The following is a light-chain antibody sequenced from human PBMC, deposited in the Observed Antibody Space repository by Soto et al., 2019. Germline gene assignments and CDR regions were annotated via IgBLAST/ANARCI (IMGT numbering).Light chain of an antibody. Sequence: QSVLTQPPSVSAAPGQTVTISCSGSSSNIGNKFVSWYQQFPGTIPRLLIYDNDKRPSGISDRFSGSKSGTSATLVITELQTGDEADYYCGTWDNSLSGVVFGGGTKLTVL. J-gene: IGLJ2*01. CDR3: GTWDNSLSGVV. V-gene: IGLV1-51*01. CDR1: SSNIGNKF. CDR2: DND.